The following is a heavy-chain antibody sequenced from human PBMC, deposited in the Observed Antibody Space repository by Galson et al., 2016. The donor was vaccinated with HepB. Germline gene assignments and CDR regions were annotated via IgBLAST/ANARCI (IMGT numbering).Heavy chain of an antibody. J-gene: IGHJ6*02. Sequence: SLTCTVSGGSISSYYWSWIRQPPGKGLEWIGDIYHSGTSNQNSSLKSRVTISMDKSKNQVSLTLNSVTAADTAVYYCARVPNKAARPHYYFGLDVWGQGTTVTVSS. V-gene: IGHV4-59*12. CDR3: ARVPNKAARPHYYFGLDV. D-gene: IGHD6-6*01. CDR1: GGSISSYY. CDR2: IYHSGTS.